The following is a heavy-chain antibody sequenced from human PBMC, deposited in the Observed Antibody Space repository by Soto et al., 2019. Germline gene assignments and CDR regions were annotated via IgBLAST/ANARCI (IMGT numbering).Heavy chain of an antibody. CDR1: GFTFSKFV. CDR3: AKQRADYGSGADTFYFDS. V-gene: IGHV3-23*01. J-gene: IGHJ4*02. D-gene: IGHD3-10*01. Sequence: EVQLLESGGDLVQPGGSLRLSCAASGFTFSKFVMRWVRQTPGKGLEWVSTITETGGDTYYTDSVKGRFTISRDNSKNTLYLLMNSLRAEDTALYYCAKQRADYGSGADTFYFDSWGQGALVTVSS. CDR2: ITETGGDT.